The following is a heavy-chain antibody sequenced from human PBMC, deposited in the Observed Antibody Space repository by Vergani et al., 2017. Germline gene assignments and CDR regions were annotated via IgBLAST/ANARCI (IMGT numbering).Heavy chain of an antibody. V-gene: IGHV4-39*01. CDR1: GDSIISRSYY. CDR2: IYNSGNG. CDR3: ASGQCYSDSTPHFRWWYFDV. D-gene: IGHD3-10*01. J-gene: IGHJ2*01. Sequence: QMQLQESGPGLVKASVTLSLTCTVSGDSIISRSYYWGWIRPPPGKGLEWVSSIYNSGNGDSSSSLKSRVTISADTSKNQLSLRLTSVTAADTALYYCASGQCYSDSTPHFRWWYFDVWGGGTLVTVPS.